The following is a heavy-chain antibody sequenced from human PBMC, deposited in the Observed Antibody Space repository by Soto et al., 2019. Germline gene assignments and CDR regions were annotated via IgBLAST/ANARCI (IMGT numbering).Heavy chain of an antibody. D-gene: IGHD6-19*01. CDR1: VFTFSDYG. Sequence: GGSLRLSCAASVFTFSDYGIHWVRQAPGKGLEWVALIYYDGTNEHYVDSVKGRFTISRDNSKNTVYLEMTSLRAEDTALYFCARVIQLGGWSDAFDMWGLGTMVTVSS. CDR2: IYYDGTNE. CDR3: ARVIQLGGWSDAFDM. V-gene: IGHV3-33*01. J-gene: IGHJ3*02.